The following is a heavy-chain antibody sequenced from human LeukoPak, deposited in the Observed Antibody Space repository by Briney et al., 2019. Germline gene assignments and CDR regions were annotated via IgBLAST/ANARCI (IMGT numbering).Heavy chain of an antibody. V-gene: IGHV1-2*02. D-gene: IGHD1-26*01. Sequence: RASVKVSCKASGYTFTGYYMHWVRQAPGQGLEWMGWINPNSGGADFAEKFQGRVTMTRDTSISTAYMELSSLRSDDTAVYYCAKKSEMWDAFDIWGQGTMVTVSS. J-gene: IGHJ3*02. CDR3: AKKSEMWDAFDI. CDR1: GYTFTGYY. CDR2: INPNSGGA.